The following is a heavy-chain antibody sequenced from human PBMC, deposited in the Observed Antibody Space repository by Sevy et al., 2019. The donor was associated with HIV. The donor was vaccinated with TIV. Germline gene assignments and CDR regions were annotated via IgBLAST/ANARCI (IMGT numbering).Heavy chain of an antibody. Sequence: GGSLRLSCEASGFTFSDYGMHWVRQAPGKGLEWVAVISYDGNNKYHADSVKDRFTISRDNSKNTLYLQMNSLRTEDTAVYYCARDGSSGGLFLKDYYYFGMDVWGQGTTVTVSS. CDR1: GFTFSDYG. CDR3: ARDGSSGGLFLKDYYYFGMDV. V-gene: IGHV3-30*19. D-gene: IGHD3-16*01. CDR2: ISYDGNNK. J-gene: IGHJ6*02.